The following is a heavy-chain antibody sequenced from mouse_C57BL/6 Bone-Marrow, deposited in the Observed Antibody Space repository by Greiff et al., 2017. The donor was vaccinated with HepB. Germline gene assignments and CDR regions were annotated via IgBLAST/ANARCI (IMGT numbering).Heavy chain of an antibody. CDR1: GFTFSSYA. J-gene: IGHJ3*01. CDR2: ISDGGSYT. V-gene: IGHV5-4*03. CDR3: ARGYYGYDEGFAY. Sequence: EVKLVESGGGLVKPGGSLKLSCAASGFTFSSYAMSWVRQTPEKRLEWVATISDGGSYTYYPENVKGRFTISRDNAKNNLYLQMSHLKSEDTAMYYCARGYYGYDEGFAYWGQGTLVTVSA. D-gene: IGHD2-2*01.